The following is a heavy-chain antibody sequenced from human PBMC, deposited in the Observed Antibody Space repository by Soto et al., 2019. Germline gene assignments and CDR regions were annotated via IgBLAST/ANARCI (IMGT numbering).Heavy chain of an antibody. V-gene: IGHV1-8*01. CDR3: ARDLGYDYIWGSPPDAFDI. D-gene: IGHD3-16*01. J-gene: IGHJ3*02. Sequence: ASVKVSCKASGYTFTSYDINWVRQATGQGLEWMGWMNPNSGNTGYAQKFQGRVTMTRNTSISTAYMELSSLRSEDTAVYYCARDLGYDYIWGSPPDAFDIWGQGTMVTVSS. CDR1: GYTFTSYD. CDR2: MNPNSGNT.